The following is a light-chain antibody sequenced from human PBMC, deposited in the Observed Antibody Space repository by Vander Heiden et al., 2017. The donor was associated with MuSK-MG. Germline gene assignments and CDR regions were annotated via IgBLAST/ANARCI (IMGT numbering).Light chain of an antibody. CDR2: AAS. CDR3: QQSDSNPAIT. J-gene: IGKJ5*01. V-gene: IGKV1-39*01. Sequence: DIQMTQSPSSLSASVGDRVTITCRASQSISSYLNWYQQKPGKAPKLLIYAASSLQSGVPSRFSGSGSGTDFTLTISSRQPEDFATYYCQQSDSNPAITFGQGTRLEIK. CDR1: QSISSY.